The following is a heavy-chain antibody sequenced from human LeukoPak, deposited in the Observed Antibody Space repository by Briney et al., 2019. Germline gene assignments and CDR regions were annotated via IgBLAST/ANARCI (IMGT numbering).Heavy chain of an antibody. D-gene: IGHD5-12*01. CDR1: GFTFSSYS. J-gene: IGHJ4*02. CDR3: ARGHSGYASFDY. Sequence: GGSLRLSCAASGFTFSSYSMNWVRQAPGKGLEWVSSISSSSSYIYYADSVKGRFTISRDNAKNSLYLQMNSLRAEDTAVYYCARGHSGYASFDYWGQGTLVTVSS. CDR2: ISSSSSYI. V-gene: IGHV3-21*01.